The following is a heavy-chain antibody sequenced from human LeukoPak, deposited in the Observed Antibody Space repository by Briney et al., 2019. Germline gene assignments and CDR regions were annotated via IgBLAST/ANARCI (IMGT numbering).Heavy chain of an antibody. V-gene: IGHV3-30*02. Sequence: PGGSLRLSCAASGFIFSNYGMHWVRQAPGKGLEWVAVIWYDGSNKYYADSVKGRFTISRDNSKNTLYLQMNSLRAEDTAVYYCASEGIAAAADIWGQGTMVTVSS. J-gene: IGHJ3*02. CDR1: GFIFSNYG. CDR2: IWYDGSNK. D-gene: IGHD6-13*01. CDR3: ASEGIAAAADI.